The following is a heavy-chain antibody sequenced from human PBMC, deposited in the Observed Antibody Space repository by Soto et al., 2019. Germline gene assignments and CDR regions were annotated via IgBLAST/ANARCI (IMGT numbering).Heavy chain of an antibody. CDR2: ISNGGDT. D-gene: IGHD3-3*01. CDR3: ARDEFGGAYDFWH. J-gene: IGHJ4*02. V-gene: IGHV3-66*01. CDR1: EFAVINYF. Sequence: EVQLVESGGGLVQPGGSVRLSCAASEFAVINYFMAWVRQAPGKGLEWVSVISNGGDTYYADSVKGRFTISRDNSKNTLYLQMNTLRVEDTAVYSCARDEFGGAYDFWHGGQGTLVIVSS.